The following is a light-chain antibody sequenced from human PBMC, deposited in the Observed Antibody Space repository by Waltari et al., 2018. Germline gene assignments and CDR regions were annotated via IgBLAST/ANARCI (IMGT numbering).Light chain of an antibody. V-gene: IGLV2-14*03. J-gene: IGLJ2*01. CDR3: SSYTSSNTVL. CDR2: DVS. CDR1: SSHVGGYNY. Sequence: QSALTQPASVSGSPGQSITIPGRGSSSHVGGYNYVSWYLQYPGQAPKLIIYDVSQRPSEISKRFSGSKSGSTASLTISGLQAEDEADYYCSSYTSSNTVLFGGGTKVTVL.